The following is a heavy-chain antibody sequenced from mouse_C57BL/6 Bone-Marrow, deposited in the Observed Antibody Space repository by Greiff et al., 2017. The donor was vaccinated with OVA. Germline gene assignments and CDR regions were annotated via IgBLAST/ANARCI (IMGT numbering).Heavy chain of an antibody. Sequence: VKLMESGPELVKPGASVKISCKASGYAFSSSWMNWVKQRPGKGLEWIGRIYPGSGDTNYNGKFKGKATLTADKSSSTAYMQLSSLTSEDSSVYFCAREGATTVVDSFDYWGQGTTLTVSS. J-gene: IGHJ2*01. CDR2: IYPGSGDT. V-gene: IGHV1-82*01. D-gene: IGHD1-1*01. CDR3: AREGATTVVDSFDY. CDR1: GYAFSSSW.